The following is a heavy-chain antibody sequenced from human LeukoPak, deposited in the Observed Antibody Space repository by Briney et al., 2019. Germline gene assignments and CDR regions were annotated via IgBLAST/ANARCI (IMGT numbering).Heavy chain of an antibody. CDR2: ISYDGSNK. D-gene: IGHD3-10*01. CDR1: GFTFSSYG. Sequence: GGSLRLSCAASGFTFSSYGMHWVRQAPGKGLEWVAVISYDGSNKYYADSVKGRFTISRDNSKNTLYLQMNSLSAEDTAVYYCAKAALLWFGGDPWGQGTLVTVSS. V-gene: IGHV3-30*18. CDR3: AKAALLWFGGDP. J-gene: IGHJ5*02.